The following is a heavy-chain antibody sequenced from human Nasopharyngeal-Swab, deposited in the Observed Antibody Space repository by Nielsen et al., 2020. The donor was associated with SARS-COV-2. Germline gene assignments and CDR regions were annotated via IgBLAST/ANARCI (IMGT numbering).Heavy chain of an antibody. CDR3: VGSSWSLYYYGMDV. J-gene: IGHJ6*02. Sequence: GESLKISCAASGFTFSSYAMHWVRQAPGKGLEWVSLISWDGGSTYYADSVKGRFTISRDNSKNSLYLQMNSLRAEDTALYYCVGSSWSLYYYGMDVWGQGTTVTVSS. D-gene: IGHD6-13*01. CDR1: GFTFSSYA. V-gene: IGHV3-43D*03. CDR2: ISWDGGST.